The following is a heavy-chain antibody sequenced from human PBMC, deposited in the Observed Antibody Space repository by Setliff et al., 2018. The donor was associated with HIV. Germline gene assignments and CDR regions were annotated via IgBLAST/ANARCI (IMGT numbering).Heavy chain of an antibody. J-gene: IGHJ3*02. CDR1: GGTFSTYS. Sequence: ASVKVSCKGSGGTFSTYSLSWVRQAPGQGLEWMGGIIPIFGKTNYAQKFQGRVTITADKSTTTAFMDLSGLRSEDTAVYYCAENRSPSIFSAPTNAFDIWGQGTMVTVSS. V-gene: IGHV1-69*06. D-gene: IGHD3-9*01. CDR3: AENRSPSIFSAPTNAFDI. CDR2: IIPIFGKT.